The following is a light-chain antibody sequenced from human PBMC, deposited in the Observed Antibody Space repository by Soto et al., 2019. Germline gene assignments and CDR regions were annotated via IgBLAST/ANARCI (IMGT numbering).Light chain of an antibody. CDR3: MQALQTPFT. CDR2: LGS. CDR1: QSLLHSNGYNY. J-gene: IGKJ2*01. Sequence: IVMTQSPLSLPVTPGEPASISCRSSQSLLHSNGYNYLDWYLQKPGQSPHLLIYLGSNRASGVPDRFSGSGSGTDFTLKISRVEAEDVGVYYCMQALQTPFTFGQGTKLEIK. V-gene: IGKV2-28*01.